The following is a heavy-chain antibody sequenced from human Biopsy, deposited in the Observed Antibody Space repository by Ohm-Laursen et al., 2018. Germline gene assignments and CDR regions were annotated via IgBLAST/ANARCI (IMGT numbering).Heavy chain of an antibody. CDR2: VYYTGST. D-gene: IGHD3-22*01. V-gene: IGHV4-59*01. CDR3: ARDRGYYSDRTVPGYFDL. J-gene: IGHJ2*01. CDR1: GDSISSYY. Sequence: GTLSLTCTVSGDSISSYYWGWIRQPPGKGLQWIGYVYYTGSTDYNPSLQSRVTISVDTSKNHFSLRLRSVTPADTAIYYCARDRGYYSDRTVPGYFDLWGRGTLVTVSS.